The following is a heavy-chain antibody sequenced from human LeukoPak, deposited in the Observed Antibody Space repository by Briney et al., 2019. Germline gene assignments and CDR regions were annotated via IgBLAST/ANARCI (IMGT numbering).Heavy chain of an antibody. Sequence: SETLSLTCTVSGGSISSSDNYWSWIRQPPGKGLEWIGYISYSGNTYCKPSLQSRVTISVDTSKSQFSLNLSSVTAADTAVYYCATVKTFDSGKYFDYWGRGTLVTVSS. D-gene: IGHD1-26*01. J-gene: IGHJ4*02. CDR1: GGSISSSDNY. CDR2: ISYSGNT. V-gene: IGHV4-30-4*01. CDR3: ATVKTFDSGKYFDY.